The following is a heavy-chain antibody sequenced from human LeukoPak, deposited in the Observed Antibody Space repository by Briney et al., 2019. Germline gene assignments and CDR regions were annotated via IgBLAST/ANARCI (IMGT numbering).Heavy chain of an antibody. CDR2: INSDGSST. V-gene: IGHV3-74*01. D-gene: IGHD3-9*01. CDR1: GFTFRSYW. Sequence: PGGSLRLSCAASGFTFRSYWMHWVRQAPGKGLVWVSRINSDGSSTSYADSVKGRFTNSRDNAKNTLYLQMNSLRAEDAAVYYCAREGRYFDWLGYYYYGMDVWGQGTTVTVSS. CDR3: AREGRYFDWLGYYYYGMDV. J-gene: IGHJ6*02.